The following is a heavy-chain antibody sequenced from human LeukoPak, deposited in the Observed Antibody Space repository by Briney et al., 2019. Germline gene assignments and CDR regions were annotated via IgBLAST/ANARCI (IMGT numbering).Heavy chain of an antibody. CDR3: ARDALGYCSSTSCHTFQH. V-gene: IGHV3-30-3*01. Sequence: GGSLRLSCAASGFTFSSYAMHWVRQAPGKGLEWVAVISYDGSNKYYADSVKGRFTISRDNSKNTLYLQMNSLRVEDTAVYYCARDALGYCSSTSCHTFQHWGQGTLVTVSS. CDR1: GFTFSSYA. CDR2: ISYDGSNK. J-gene: IGHJ1*01. D-gene: IGHD2-2*02.